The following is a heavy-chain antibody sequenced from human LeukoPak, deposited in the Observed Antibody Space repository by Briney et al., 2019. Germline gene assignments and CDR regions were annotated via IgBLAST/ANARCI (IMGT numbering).Heavy chain of an antibody. CDR1: GDSISSGDSY. Sequence: SETLSLTCTVSGDSISSGDSYWSWIRQTPGKGLEWIGYIYDSGSTYYNPSLKSRVTISVDTSKNQFSLKLTSVTAADTAVYYCARGTTDNGGNFNAFDIWGQGTMVTVSS. CDR3: ARGTTDNGGNFNAFDI. CDR2: IYDSGST. J-gene: IGHJ3*02. D-gene: IGHD4-23*01. V-gene: IGHV4-30-4*01.